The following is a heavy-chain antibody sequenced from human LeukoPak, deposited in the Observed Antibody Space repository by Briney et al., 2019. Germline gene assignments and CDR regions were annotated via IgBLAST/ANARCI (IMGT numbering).Heavy chain of an antibody. CDR1: GGSFSGYY. CDR3: ARSLVDYYGSGSYDDY. D-gene: IGHD3-10*01. Sequence: SETLSLTCAVYGGSFSGYYWSWIRQPPGKGLEWIGEINHSGSTNYNPSLKSRVTISVDTSKNQFSLKLSSVTAADTAVYYCARSLVDYYGSGSYDDYWGQGTLVTVSS. V-gene: IGHV4-34*01. CDR2: INHSGST. J-gene: IGHJ4*02.